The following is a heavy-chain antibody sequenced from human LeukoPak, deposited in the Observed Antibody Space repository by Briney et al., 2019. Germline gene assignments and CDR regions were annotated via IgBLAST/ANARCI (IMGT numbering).Heavy chain of an antibody. D-gene: IGHD2-21*02. CDR3: ARGTWCGGDCYAFDY. CDR2: IYYSGST. V-gene: IGHV4-59*01. Sequence: PSETLSLTCTVSGGSISSYYWSWIRQPPGKGLEWIGYIYYSGSTNYNPSLKSRVTISVDTSKNQFSLKLSSVTAADTAVYYCARGTWCGGDCYAFDYWGQGTLVTVSS. J-gene: IGHJ4*02. CDR1: GGSISSYY.